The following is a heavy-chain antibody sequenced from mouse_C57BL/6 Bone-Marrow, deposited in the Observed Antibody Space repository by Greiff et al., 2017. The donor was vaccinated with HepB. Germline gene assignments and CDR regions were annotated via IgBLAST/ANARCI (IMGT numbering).Heavy chain of an antibody. V-gene: IGHV14-4*01. D-gene: IGHD3-1*01. CDR2: IDPENGDT. CDR3: TTRSSYYAMDY. J-gene: IGHJ4*01. Sequence: EVMLVESGAELVRPGASVKLSCTASGFNIKDDYMHWVKQRPEQGLEWIGWIDPENGDTEYASKFQGKATITADTSSNTAYLQLSSLTSEDTAVYYCTTRSSYYAMDYWGQGTSVTVSS. CDR1: GFNIKDDY.